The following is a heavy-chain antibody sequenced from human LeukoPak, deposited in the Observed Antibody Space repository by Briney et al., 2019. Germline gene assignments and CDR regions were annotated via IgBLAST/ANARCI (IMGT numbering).Heavy chain of an antibody. Sequence: SETLSLTCTVPGGSISSYYWSWIRQPPGKGLKWIGNIYYSGYTTYSPSLRSRVTISVDTSKNQFSLKLSSVTAAHTAVYYCARETSQKGAHYMDVWGKGTTITISS. V-gene: IGHV4-59*01. D-gene: IGHD3-16*01. CDR3: ARETSQKGAHYMDV. J-gene: IGHJ6*03. CDR2: IYYSGYT. CDR1: GGSISSYY.